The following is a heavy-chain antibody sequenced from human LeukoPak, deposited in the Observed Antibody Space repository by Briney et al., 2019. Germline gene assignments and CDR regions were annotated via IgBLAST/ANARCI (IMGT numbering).Heavy chain of an antibody. V-gene: IGHV4-59*01. Sequence: SETLSLTCTVSGGSISSYYWSWIRQPPGKGLEWIGYIYYSGSTNYNPSLKSRVTISVDTSKNQFSLKLSSVTAADTAVYYCARVGGMVRGVITSSDPYDYWGQGTLVTVSS. CDR2: IYYSGST. CDR1: GGSISSYY. J-gene: IGHJ4*02. D-gene: IGHD3-10*01. CDR3: ARVGGMVRGVITSSDPYDY.